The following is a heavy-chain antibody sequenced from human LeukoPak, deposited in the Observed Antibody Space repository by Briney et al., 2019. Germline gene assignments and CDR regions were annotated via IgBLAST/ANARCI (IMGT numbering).Heavy chain of an antibody. CDR1: GFTFSSYA. CDR2: ISGSGGST. Sequence: PGGSLRLSCAASGFTFSSYAMSWVRQAPGKGLEWVSAISGSGGSTYYADSVKGRFTISRDNSKNTLYLEMNSLRAEDTAVYYCAKVDIVVVVAATTFDYWGLGTLVTVSS. CDR3: AKVDIVVVVAATTFDY. D-gene: IGHD2-15*01. J-gene: IGHJ4*02. V-gene: IGHV3-23*01.